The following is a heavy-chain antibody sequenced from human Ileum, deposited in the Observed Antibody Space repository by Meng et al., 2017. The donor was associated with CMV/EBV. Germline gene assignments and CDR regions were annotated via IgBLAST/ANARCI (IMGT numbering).Heavy chain of an antibody. J-gene: IGHJ4*02. CDR3: ARSDDNTMILVVITYYFDY. V-gene: IGHV1-69*10. CDR2: IIPSLGIV. D-gene: IGHD3-22*01. Sequence: FISYAVSWVRQAPGQGLEWMGAIIPSLGIVNYAQKFQGRVTITADKSTSTAYMELSSLRSEDTAVYYRARSDDNTMILVVITYYFDYWGQGTLVTVSS. CDR1: FISYA.